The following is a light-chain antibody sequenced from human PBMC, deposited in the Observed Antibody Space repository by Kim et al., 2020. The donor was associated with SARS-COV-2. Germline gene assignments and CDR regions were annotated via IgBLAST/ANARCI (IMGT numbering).Light chain of an antibody. V-gene: IGLV3-21*01. J-gene: IGLJ2*01. CDR2: YDS. CDR3: QAWDSSSVD. Sequence: SYELTQPPSVSVAPGKTARITCGGNNLGSKCAYWYQQKPGQAPVLVIYYDSERPSGIPERFSGSNSGNTATLTISGAEAGDEADYYCQAWDSSSVDFG. CDR1: NLGSKC.